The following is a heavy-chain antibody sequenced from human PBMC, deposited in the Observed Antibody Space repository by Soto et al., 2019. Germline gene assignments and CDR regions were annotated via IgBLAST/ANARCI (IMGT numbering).Heavy chain of an antibody. CDR1: GGSITNYF. J-gene: IGHJ3*02. D-gene: IGHD1-1*01. V-gene: IGHV4-59*01. Sequence: QVQLQESGPGLVRPSETLSLTCTVSGGSITNYFWSWIRQSPGKGLEWIAFMHNSGRTSYNPSLKSRLTTSMHSSKNQFSLTLTSMTAADTAVYYCARDGPLERGNAFDIWGQGTMVTVSP. CDR3: ARDGPLERGNAFDI. CDR2: MHNSGRT.